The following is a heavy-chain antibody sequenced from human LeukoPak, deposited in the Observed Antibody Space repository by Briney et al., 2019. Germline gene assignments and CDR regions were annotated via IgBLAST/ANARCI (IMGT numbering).Heavy chain of an antibody. CDR2: INPSGGST. Sequence: EASVKVSCKASGGTFSSYAISWVRQAPGQGLEWMGIINPSGGSTSYAQKFQGRVTMTRDTSTSTVYMELSSLRSEDTAVYYCARLGASDYWGQGTLVTVSS. D-gene: IGHD1-26*01. J-gene: IGHJ4*02. V-gene: IGHV1-46*01. CDR3: ARLGASDY. CDR1: GGTFSSYA.